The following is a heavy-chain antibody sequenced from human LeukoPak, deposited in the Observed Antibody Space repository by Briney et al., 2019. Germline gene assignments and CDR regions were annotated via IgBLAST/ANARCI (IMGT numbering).Heavy chain of an antibody. CDR2: ISSSPTTI. D-gene: IGHD6-19*01. Sequence: PGGSLRLSCAASGFTFRTYSMNWVRQAPGKGLECVSYISSSPTTIYYADSVKGRFTISRDNARDSLFLQMNSLRDEDTAVYYCARGFSSGRGAFDYWGQGTLVTISS. CDR1: GFTFRTYS. V-gene: IGHV3-48*02. J-gene: IGHJ4*02. CDR3: ARGFSSGRGAFDY.